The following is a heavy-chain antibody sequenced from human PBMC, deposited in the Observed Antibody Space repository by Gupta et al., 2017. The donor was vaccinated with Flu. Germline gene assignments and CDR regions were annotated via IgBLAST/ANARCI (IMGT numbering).Heavy chain of an antibody. Sequence: EEQVLDSGGGLVQPGGSLRLSCAASGFSFRIFAMSWVRQAPGKGLEWVSTIGGSGGPTYYAASVKGRFTISRDNSKNTLSLQMNSLRVEDTAVYYCAKDRLPNNWLDPWGQGTLVTVSS. V-gene: IGHV3-23*01. CDR3: AKDRLPNNWLDP. D-gene: IGHD6-25*01. CDR1: GFSFRIFA. J-gene: IGHJ5*02. CDR2: IGGSGGPT.